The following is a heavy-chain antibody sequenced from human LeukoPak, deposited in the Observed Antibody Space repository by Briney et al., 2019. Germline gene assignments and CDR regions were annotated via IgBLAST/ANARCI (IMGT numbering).Heavy chain of an antibody. CDR1: GGSISSSSYY. CDR2: IYYSGST. V-gene: IGHV4-39*07. J-gene: IGHJ4*02. D-gene: IGHD3-9*01. CDR3: ASDYDILTGSLGWY. Sequence: SETLSLTCTVSGGSISSSSYYWGWIRQPPGKGLEWIGSIYYSGSTYYNPYLKSRVTISVDTSKNQFSLKLSSVTAADTAVYYCASDYDILTGSLGWYWGQGTLVTVSS.